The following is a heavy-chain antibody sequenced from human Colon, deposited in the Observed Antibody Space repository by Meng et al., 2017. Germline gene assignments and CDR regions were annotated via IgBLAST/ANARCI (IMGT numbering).Heavy chain of an antibody. D-gene: IGHD4-17*01. CDR3: VRQTLSEYRDSVYFDY. CDR1: GGAFSSDNW. Sequence: QVQLQESGPGLVKPSRTPSLTCAASGGAFSSDNWWSWVRQSPGRGLEWIAEIYHTGRINYNPSLKSRLTISLDKSKIQFSLKLSSVTAADTAVYYCVRQTLSEYRDSVYFDYWGQGTLVTVSS. V-gene: IGHV4-4*02. CDR2: IYHTGRI. J-gene: IGHJ4*02.